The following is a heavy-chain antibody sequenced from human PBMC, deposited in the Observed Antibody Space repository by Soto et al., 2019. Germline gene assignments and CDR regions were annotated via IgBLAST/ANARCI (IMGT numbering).Heavy chain of an antibody. V-gene: IGHV1-18*01. Sequence: ASVKVSCTASGYTFTSYGISWVRQAPGQGLEWMGWISAYNGNTNYAQKLQGRVTMTTDTSTSTAYMELRSLRSDDTAVYYCARAFTEYSSYGMDVWGQGTTVTVSS. J-gene: IGHJ6*02. CDR2: ISAYNGNT. CDR1: GYTFTSYG. CDR3: ARAFTEYSSYGMDV. D-gene: IGHD6-6*01.